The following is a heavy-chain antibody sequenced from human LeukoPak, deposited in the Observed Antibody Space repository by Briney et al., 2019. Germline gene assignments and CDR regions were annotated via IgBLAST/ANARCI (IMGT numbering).Heavy chain of an antibody. D-gene: IGHD3-22*01. V-gene: IGHV3-23*01. J-gene: IGHJ4*02. CDR3: AKAMSTDHYDSKGFYRVDFDS. CDR1: GFNFSTYW. CDR2: LSNSGGSGGTT. Sequence: GGSLRLSCAASGFNFSTYWMTWVRQAPGKGLEWVSALSNSGGSGGTTYFADSVKGRFSISRDNSKSTLYLQLSSLTAEDTAVYYCAKAMSTDHYDSKGFYRVDFDSWGQGTLVTVSS.